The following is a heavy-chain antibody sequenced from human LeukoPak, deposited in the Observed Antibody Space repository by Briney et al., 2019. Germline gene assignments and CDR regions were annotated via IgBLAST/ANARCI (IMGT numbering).Heavy chain of an antibody. CDR3: AGYVDTAMAHGY. J-gene: IGHJ4*02. CDR2: ISSSSTTI. D-gene: IGHD5-18*01. V-gene: IGHV3-48*01. Sequence: PGGSLRLSCAASGFTFSSYSMNWVRQAPGKGLEWVSYISSSSTTIYYADSVKGRFTISRDNAKNSLYLRMNSLRAEDTAVYYCAGYVDTAMAHGYWGQGTLVTVSS. CDR1: GFTFSSYS.